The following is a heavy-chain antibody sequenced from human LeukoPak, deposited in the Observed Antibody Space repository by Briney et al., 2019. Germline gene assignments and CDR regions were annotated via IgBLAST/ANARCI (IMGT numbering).Heavy chain of an antibody. Sequence: SETLSLTCTVSGGSISSYYWSWIRQPPGKGLEWIGYIYYSGSTNYNPSLKSGVTITVDTSKNQISLKLSSVTAADAAVEYCARQGGGFWYFDLWGRGTLVTVSS. V-gene: IGHV4-59*08. J-gene: IGHJ2*01. CDR2: IYYSGST. D-gene: IGHD6-25*01. CDR1: GGSISSYY. CDR3: ARQGGGFWYFDL.